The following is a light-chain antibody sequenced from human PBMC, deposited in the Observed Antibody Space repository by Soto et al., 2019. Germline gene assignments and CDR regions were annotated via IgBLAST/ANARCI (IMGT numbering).Light chain of an antibody. CDR3: QQYGSSFT. Sequence: EIVLTQSPGTLSLSPGERATLSCRASQSVSSSYLAWYQQKPGQAPRLLIYGASSRATGIPDRFSGSGSGTDFTLTISILEPEDFAVYYCQQYGSSFTFGPGTKVDIE. CDR2: GAS. CDR1: QSVSSSY. V-gene: IGKV3-20*01. J-gene: IGKJ3*01.